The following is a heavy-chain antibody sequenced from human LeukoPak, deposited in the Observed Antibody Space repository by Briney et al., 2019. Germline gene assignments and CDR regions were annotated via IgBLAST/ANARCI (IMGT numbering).Heavy chain of an antibody. CDR2: INHSGST. J-gene: IGHJ4*02. CDR3: ARGSDDYGSGSYYPYY. Sequence: SETLSLTCAVYGGSFSGYYWSWIRRPPGKGLEWIGEINHSGSTNYNPSLKSRVTISVDTSKNQFSLKLSSVTAADTAVYYCARGSDDYGSGSYYPYYWGQGTLVTVSS. V-gene: IGHV4-34*01. CDR1: GGSFSGYY. D-gene: IGHD3-10*01.